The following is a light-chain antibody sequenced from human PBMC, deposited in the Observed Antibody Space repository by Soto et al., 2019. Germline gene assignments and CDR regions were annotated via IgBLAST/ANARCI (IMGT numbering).Light chain of an antibody. CDR3: HQYGSPPPLT. Sequence: IVWTQSPGTLYLSPGERATLSCRASQRFRSSSLAWYHQKSDQAPRHLIYGASSGATGIPDRFSGSGSGTDFALTISRLESEEFAVYYCHQYGSPPPLTFGGGTQVQIK. J-gene: IGKJ4*01. V-gene: IGKV3-20*01. CDR1: QRFRSSS. CDR2: GAS.